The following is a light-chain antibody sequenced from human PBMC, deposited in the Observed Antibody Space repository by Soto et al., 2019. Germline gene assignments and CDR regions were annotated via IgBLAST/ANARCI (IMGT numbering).Light chain of an antibody. V-gene: IGLV1-40*01. J-gene: IGLJ1*01. CDR3: QSYDSGLSGSV. CDR1: SSNIGAGYD. CDR2: GNS. Sequence: QSVLTQPPSESGAPGQRVTISCTGCSSNIGAGYDVNWYQQHPGTAPKVLIYGNSNRPSGVPDRFSGSKSGTSASLAITGLQAEDEADYYCQSYDSGLSGSVFGGGTKVTVL.